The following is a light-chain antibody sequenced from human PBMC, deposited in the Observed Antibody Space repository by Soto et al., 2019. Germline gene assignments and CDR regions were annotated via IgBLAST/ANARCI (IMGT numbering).Light chain of an antibody. V-gene: IGKV3-11*01. CDR3: HQRGNWPPWT. CDR2: DAS. Sequence: EIVLTQSPATLSLSPGERATLSCRASQSVNSYLAWYQQKPGQAPRLLIYDASNRATGIPARFSGSGSGTDCTLTISSLEPEDVAVYYCHQRGNWPPWTFGQGTKVEIK. J-gene: IGKJ1*01. CDR1: QSVNSY.